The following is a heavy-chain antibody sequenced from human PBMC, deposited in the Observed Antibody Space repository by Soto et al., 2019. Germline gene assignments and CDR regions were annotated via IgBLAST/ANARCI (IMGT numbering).Heavy chain of an antibody. Sequence: EVQLVESGGGLAQPGGSLRLSCAASGFIFSSFTMNWVRQAPGKGLEWISYIGSDIYYADSVKGRFTTSRDMAKNSLYLQFNSQRAEDSTVYYCVRDRSFAFDNWGQGSLVTVSS. CDR2: IGSDI. CDR3: VRDRSFAFDN. CDR1: GFIFSSFT. J-gene: IGHJ4*02. V-gene: IGHV3-48*01.